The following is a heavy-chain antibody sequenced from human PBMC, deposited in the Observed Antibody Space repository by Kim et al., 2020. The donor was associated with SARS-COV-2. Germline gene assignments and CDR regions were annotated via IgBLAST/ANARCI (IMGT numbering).Heavy chain of an antibody. J-gene: IGHJ4*02. D-gene: IGHD1-26*01. V-gene: IGHV3-30*01. CDR3: AREKGGYFDY. Sequence: NKYKPDPMKARFTIPRDNSKNTLYRQMNSLRAEDTGVYYCAREKGGYFDYWGQGTLVTVSS. CDR2: NK.